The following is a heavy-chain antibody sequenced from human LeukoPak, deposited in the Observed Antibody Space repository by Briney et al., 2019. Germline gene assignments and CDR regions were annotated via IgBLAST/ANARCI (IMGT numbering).Heavy chain of an antibody. V-gene: IGHV3-7*01. CDR2: IKQDGSEK. CDR1: GFTFSNYW. CDR3: GPSSWDY. J-gene: IGHJ4*02. Sequence: GGSLRLSCAASGFTFSNYWMSWVRQAPGKGLEWVANIKQDGSEKYYVDSVKGRFTISRDNAKNSLHLQMNSLRAEDTAIYYCGPSSWDYWGQGTLVTVSS. D-gene: IGHD6-19*01.